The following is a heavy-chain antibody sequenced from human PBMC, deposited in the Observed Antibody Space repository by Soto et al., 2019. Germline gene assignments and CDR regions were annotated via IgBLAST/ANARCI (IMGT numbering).Heavy chain of an antibody. CDR1: GGSISSGGYY. V-gene: IGHV4-31*03. J-gene: IGHJ5*02. CDR3: ARGCSSSSFLLNWFDP. Sequence: QVQLQESGPGLVKPSQTLSLTCTVSGGSISSGGYYWSWIRQHPGKGLEWIGYIYYSGSTYYNPSLKSRVTISVDTSKNQFSLKLSSVTAADTAVYYCARGCSSSSFLLNWFDPWGQGTLVTVSS. CDR2: IYYSGST. D-gene: IGHD6-13*01.